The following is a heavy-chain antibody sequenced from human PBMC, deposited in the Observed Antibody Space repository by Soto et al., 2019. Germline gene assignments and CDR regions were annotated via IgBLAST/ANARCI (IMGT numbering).Heavy chain of an antibody. CDR2: ISAYNGNK. V-gene: IGHV1-18*01. Sequence: QVQLVQSGAEVKKPGASVKVSCKASGYTFTSYGISWWRQAPGQGLGGMGWISAYNGNKNYAQKLQGRVTMTTDTSTSTAYMELRSLRSDDTAVYYCARAPYSSSWYSPVGFDYWGQGTLVTVSS. CDR3: ARAPYSSSWYSPVGFDY. CDR1: GYTFTSYG. D-gene: IGHD6-13*01. J-gene: IGHJ4*02.